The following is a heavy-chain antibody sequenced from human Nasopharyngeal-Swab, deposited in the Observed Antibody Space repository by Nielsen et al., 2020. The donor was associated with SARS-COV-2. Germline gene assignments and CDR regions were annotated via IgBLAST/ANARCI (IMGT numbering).Heavy chain of an antibody. CDR1: GFTFDDYA. CDR2: ISWNSGSI. J-gene: IGHJ3*02. V-gene: IGHV3-9*01. Sequence: SLKISCAASGFTFDDYAMHWVRQAPGKGLEWVSGISWNSGSIGYADSVKGRFTISRDNAKNSLYLQMNSLRAEDTAVYYCAKDGYCGGDCYGLNAFDIWGQGTMVTVSS. D-gene: IGHD2-21*02. CDR3: AKDGYCGGDCYGLNAFDI.